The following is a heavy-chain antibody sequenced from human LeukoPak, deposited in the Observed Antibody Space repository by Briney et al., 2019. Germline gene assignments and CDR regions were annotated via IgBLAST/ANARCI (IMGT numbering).Heavy chain of an antibody. CDR2: ISSSGSTI. CDR3: ARDIEYSSSSDGDY. D-gene: IGHD6-6*01. J-gene: IGHJ4*02. Sequence: GGSLRLSCAASGFTFSSYEMNWVRKAPGKGLEWVSYISSSGSTIYYADSVKGRFTISRDNAKNSLYLQMNSLRAEDTAVYYCARDIEYSSSSDGDYWGQGTLVTVSS. V-gene: IGHV3-48*03. CDR1: GFTFSSYE.